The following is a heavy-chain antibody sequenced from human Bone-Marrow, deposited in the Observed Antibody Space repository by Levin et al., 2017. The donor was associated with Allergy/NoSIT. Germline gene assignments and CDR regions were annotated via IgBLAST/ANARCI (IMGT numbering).Heavy chain of an antibody. CDR3: AKDGDLGWFDAAEKYGMDV. CDR2: INWNSGSI. CDR1: GFTFHDYA. Sequence: GGSLRLSCAASGFTFHDYAMHWVRQAPGKGLEWVSSINWNSGSIDYAASVKGRFTISRDNAKNALYLQMNSLRTEDTALYYCAKDGDLGWFDAAEKYGMDVWGQGTTVTVSS. V-gene: IGHV3-9*01. J-gene: IGHJ6*02. D-gene: IGHD3-3*01.